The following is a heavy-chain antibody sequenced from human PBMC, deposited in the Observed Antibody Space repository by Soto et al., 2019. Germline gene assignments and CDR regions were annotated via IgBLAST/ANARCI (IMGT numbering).Heavy chain of an antibody. Sequence: QMQLQESGPGLVKASETLSLTCAVSGASISSEQYWTWVRQPPGKGREWIGDIHHSGSTNNNPSLRSRLIMSVATSKNQFSLNLNAVTAADTAVYYCARSFGWYAIDQWGQGTLVTVSS. V-gene: IGHV4-4*02. D-gene: IGHD6-19*01. CDR3: ARSFGWYAIDQ. CDR1: GASISSEQY. J-gene: IGHJ4*02. CDR2: IHHSGST.